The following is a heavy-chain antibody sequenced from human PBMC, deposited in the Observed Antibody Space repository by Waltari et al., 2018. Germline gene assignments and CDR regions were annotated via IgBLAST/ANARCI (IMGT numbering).Heavy chain of an antibody. V-gene: IGHV3-48*01. J-gene: IGHJ4*02. Sequence: EVQLVESGGGLVQPGGSLRLSCAASGFTFSSYSMNWVRQAPGKGLEWVSYIRSSSSTIFYADSVKGRFTISRGNAKNSLFLQMHSVRVEDTAVYYCARSGSGTSRGFDYWGQGTLVTVSS. CDR1: GFTFSSYS. D-gene: IGHD3-10*01. CDR2: IRSSSSTI. CDR3: ARSGSGTSRGFDY.